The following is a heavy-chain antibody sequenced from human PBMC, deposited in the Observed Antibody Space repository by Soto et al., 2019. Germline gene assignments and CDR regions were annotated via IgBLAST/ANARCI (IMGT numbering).Heavy chain of an antibody. V-gene: IGHV5-51*01. D-gene: IGHD3-9*01. CDR1: GYSFTSYW. CDR3: ARQSIGELRYFDWYSTLRSRALDY. Sequence: GESLKISCKGSGYSFTSYWIGWVRQMPGKGLEWMGIIYPGDSDTRYSPSFQGQVTISADKSISTAYLQWSSLKASDTAMYYCARQSIGELRYFDWYSTLRSRALDYWGQGTLVTVSS. CDR2: IYPGDSDT. J-gene: IGHJ4*02.